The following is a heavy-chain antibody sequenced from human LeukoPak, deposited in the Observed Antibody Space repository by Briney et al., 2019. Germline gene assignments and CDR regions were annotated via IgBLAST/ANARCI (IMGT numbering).Heavy chain of an antibody. CDR2: IDTNTGAT. D-gene: IGHD2-8*02. J-gene: IGHJ4*02. Sequence: ASVKVSCKASGYTFTSYYIHWVRQAPGQGLEWMGWIDTNTGATKYAQKFQGRVTITRDTSTGTAYMELSSLISGDTALYYCASEAFCAGGSCNVQRVASWGPGTLVTVSS. V-gene: IGHV1-2*02. CDR1: GYTFTSYY. CDR3: ASEAFCAGGSCNVQRVAS.